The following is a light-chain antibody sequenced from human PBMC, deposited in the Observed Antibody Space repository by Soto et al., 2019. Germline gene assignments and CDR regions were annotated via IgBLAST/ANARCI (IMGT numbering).Light chain of an antibody. J-gene: IGLJ1*01. V-gene: IGLV2-8*01. CDR1: SSDVGGYNY. CDR2: EVS. Sequence: QSAMTEPPCASESPGQSVTISCAGTSSDVGGYNYVSWYQQYPGKVPKLMIYEVSERPSGVPDRFSGSKSGNTAFLTVSGLQAEDEADYYCLSYADTAYVFGTGTKVTVL. CDR3: LSYADTAYV.